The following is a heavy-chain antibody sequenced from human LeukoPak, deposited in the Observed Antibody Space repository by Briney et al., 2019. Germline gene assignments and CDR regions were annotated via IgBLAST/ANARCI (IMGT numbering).Heavy chain of an antibody. D-gene: IGHD6-19*01. Sequence: GGSLRLPCAASGFTFSSYSTNWVRQAPGKGLEWVSSISSSSSYIYYADSVKGRFTISRDNAKNSLYLQMNSLRAEDTAVYYCARGIAVAGTDYWGQGTLVTVSS. CDR3: ARGIAVAGTDY. CDR1: GFTFSSYS. J-gene: IGHJ4*02. CDR2: ISSSSSYI. V-gene: IGHV3-21*01.